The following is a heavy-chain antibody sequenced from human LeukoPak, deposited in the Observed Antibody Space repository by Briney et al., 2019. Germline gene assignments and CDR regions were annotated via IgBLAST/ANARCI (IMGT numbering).Heavy chain of an antibody. CDR2: IKQDGSEK. CDR3: ARVTTMIVVAPGDY. Sequence: PGGSLRLSCVASGFTFSSYWMSWFRQAPGKGLEWVANIKQDGSEKHYVDSVKGRFTISRDNGKNSLYLQMNSLRVDDTAVYYCARVTTMIVVAPGDYWGQGTLVTVSS. J-gene: IGHJ4*02. CDR1: GFTFSSYW. V-gene: IGHV3-7*01. D-gene: IGHD3-22*01.